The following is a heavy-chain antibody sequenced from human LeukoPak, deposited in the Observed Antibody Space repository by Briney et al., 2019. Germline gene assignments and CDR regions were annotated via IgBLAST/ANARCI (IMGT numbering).Heavy chain of an antibody. Sequence: ASVKVSCKASGYTFTGYYMYWVRQAPGQGLEWMGWINPNSGGTNYAQKFQGRVTMTRDTSISTAYMELSRLRSDDTAVYYCASGRTLSSLGGLSSDSFDYWGQGTLVTVSS. V-gene: IGHV1-2*02. D-gene: IGHD3-16*02. J-gene: IGHJ4*02. CDR1: GYTFTGYY. CDR3: ASGRTLSSLGGLSSDSFDY. CDR2: INPNSGGT.